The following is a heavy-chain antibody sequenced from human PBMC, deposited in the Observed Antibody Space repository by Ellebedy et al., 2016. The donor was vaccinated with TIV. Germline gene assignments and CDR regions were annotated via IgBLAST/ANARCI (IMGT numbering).Heavy chain of an antibody. J-gene: IGHJ4*02. CDR2: IHPSGST. Sequence: MPSETLSLTCTVYGASFSDYYWTWIRQPPGRGLEWIGEIHPSGSTTSNSSLQSRVALSVDTSKSHFSLKLSSVPAADTAVYYCARGPDYAKSGYWGQGTQVTVSS. D-gene: IGHD4-17*01. CDR1: GASFSDYY. V-gene: IGHV4-34*01. CDR3: ARGPDYAKSGY.